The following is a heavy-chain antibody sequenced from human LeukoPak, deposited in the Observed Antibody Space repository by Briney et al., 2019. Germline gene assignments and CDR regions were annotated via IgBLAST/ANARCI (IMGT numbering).Heavy chain of an antibody. J-gene: IGHJ4*02. CDR2: IYYSGST. D-gene: IGHD6-13*01. V-gene: IGHV4-61*01. Sequence: PSETLSLTCTVSGGSVSSGSYYWSWIRQPPGKGLEWIGYIYYSGSTNYNPSLKSRVTISVDTSKNQFSLKLSPVTAADTAVYYCARATLPYSSSGFDYWGQGTLVTVSS. CDR1: GGSVSSGSYY. CDR3: ARATLPYSSSGFDY.